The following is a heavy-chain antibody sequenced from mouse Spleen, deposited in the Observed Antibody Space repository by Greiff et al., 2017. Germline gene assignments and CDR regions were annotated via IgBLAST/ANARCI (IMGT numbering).Heavy chain of an antibody. CDR1: GFSLTSYG. V-gene: IGHV2-2*01. J-gene: IGHJ4*01. CDR3: ANYDGYLYDAMDY. Sequence: VHLVESGPGLVQPSQSLSITCTVSGFSLTSYGVHWVRQSPGKGLEWLGVIWSGGSTDYNAAFISRLSISKDNSKSQVFFKMNSLQADDTAIYYCANYDGYLYDAMDYWGQGTSVTVSS. CDR2: IWSGGST. D-gene: IGHD2-3*01.